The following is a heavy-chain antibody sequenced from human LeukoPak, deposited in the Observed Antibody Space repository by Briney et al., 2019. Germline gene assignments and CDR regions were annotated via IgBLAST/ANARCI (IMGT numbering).Heavy chain of an antibody. D-gene: IGHD5-18*01. V-gene: IGHV4-34*01. CDR1: GGSFSGYY. CDR2: INHSGST. Sequence: SETLSLTCAVYGGSFSGYYWSCLRQPPGKGLEWIGEINHSGSTNYNPSLKSRVTISVDTSKNQFSLKLSSVTAADTAVYYCATCRVDRTMLPSLRYFDFWGQGTLVTVSS. J-gene: IGHJ4*02. CDR3: ATCRVDRTMLPSLRYFDF.